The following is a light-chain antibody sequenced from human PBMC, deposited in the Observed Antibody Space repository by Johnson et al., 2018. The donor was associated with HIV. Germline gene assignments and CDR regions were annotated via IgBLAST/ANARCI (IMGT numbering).Light chain of an antibody. CDR1: SSNIGNNY. V-gene: IGLV1-51*01. CDR3: AAWDSGLSARYV. J-gene: IGLJ1*01. CDR2: DNN. Sequence: QSILTQPPSVSAAPGQKVTISCSGSSSNIGNNYVSWYQQLPGTAPKLLIYDNNKRPSGIPDRFSGSKSGTSATLGIPGVHTGDEADYYCAAWDSGLSARYVVGPGT.